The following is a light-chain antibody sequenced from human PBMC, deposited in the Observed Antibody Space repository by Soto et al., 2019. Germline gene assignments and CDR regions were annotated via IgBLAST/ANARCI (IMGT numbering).Light chain of an antibody. J-gene: IGKJ1*01. V-gene: IGKV1-5*01. CDR3: QQYSTYPWT. Sequence: DIQMTQSPSSLSASVGDRVTITCRASQSISGSLNWYQQKPGKAPKVLIFDASSLESGVPSRFSGSGSATEFTLTISSLQPDDFATYYCQQYSTYPWTFGQGTKVDIK. CDR2: DAS. CDR1: QSISGS.